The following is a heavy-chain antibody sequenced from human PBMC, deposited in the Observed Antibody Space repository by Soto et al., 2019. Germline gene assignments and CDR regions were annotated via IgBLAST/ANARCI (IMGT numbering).Heavy chain of an antibody. CDR3: AMVDVYVTPSPQDV. D-gene: IGHD3-16*01. CDR1: GYRFTSYG. V-gene: IGHV1-18*01. J-gene: IGHJ6*02. Sequence: ASVKVSCKASGYRFTSYGIGWVRQAPGQGLEWMGWINAYNGNTNYAQNLQGRVTLTTDTSASTAYMEMRSLRSNDTAVYYCAMVDVYVTPSPQDVWGQGTTVTVSS. CDR2: INAYNGNT.